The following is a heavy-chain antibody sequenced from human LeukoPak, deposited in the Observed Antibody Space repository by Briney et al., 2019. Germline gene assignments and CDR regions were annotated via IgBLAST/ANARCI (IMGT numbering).Heavy chain of an antibody. J-gene: IGHJ4*02. V-gene: IGHV4-61*02. CDR2: IYTSGST. CDR1: GGSISSGSYY. D-gene: IGHD1-7*01. Sequence: PSVTLSLTCTVSGGSISSGSYYWSWIRQPAGKGLEWIGRIYTSGSTNYNPSLKSRVTISVDTSKNQFSLKLSSVTAADTAVYYCASSTGTTSDFDYWGQGTLVTVSS. CDR3: ASSTGTTSDFDY.